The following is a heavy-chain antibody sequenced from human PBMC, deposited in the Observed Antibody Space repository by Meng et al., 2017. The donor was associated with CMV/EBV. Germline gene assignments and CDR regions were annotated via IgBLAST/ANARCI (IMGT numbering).Heavy chain of an antibody. CDR1: LRTFSSYA. CDR3: ARDRRRVQLERRGWFDP. Sequence: SSVTVSRQASLRTFSSYAISWVRQAPGQGLEWMGGIIPILGIANYAQKFQGRVTITADKSTSTAYMELSSLRSEDTAVYYCARDRRRVQLERRGWFDPWGQGTLVTVSS. V-gene: IGHV1-69*10. D-gene: IGHD1-1*01. CDR2: IIPILGIA. J-gene: IGHJ5*02.